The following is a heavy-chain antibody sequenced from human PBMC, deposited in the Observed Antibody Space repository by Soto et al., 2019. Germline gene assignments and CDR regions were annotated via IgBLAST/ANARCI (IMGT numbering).Heavy chain of an antibody. CDR2: ISWNSGSI. D-gene: IGHD2-15*01. V-gene: IGHV3-9*01. CDR1: GFTFDDYA. Sequence: GGSLRLSCAASGFTFDDYAMHWVRQAPGKGLEWVSGISWNSGSIGYADSVKGRFTISRDNAKNSLYLQMNSLRAEDTALYYCAKGLGYCSGGSCQDYGLDYWGQGALVTVSS. CDR3: AKGLGYCSGGSCQDYGLDY. J-gene: IGHJ4*02.